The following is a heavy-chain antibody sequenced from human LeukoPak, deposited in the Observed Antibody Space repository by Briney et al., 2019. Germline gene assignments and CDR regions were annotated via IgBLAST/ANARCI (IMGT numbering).Heavy chain of an antibody. CDR2: INSDGSGT. D-gene: IGHD2-21*02. J-gene: IGHJ4*02. V-gene: IGHV3-74*01. Sequence: GSLRLSCAASGFTFSNYWMHWVRQAPGKGLVWVSRINSDGSGTSYADSVKGRFTISRDNAKNTLPLQMNSLRAEDTAVYYCARPPPYCGGDCYRFDYWGQGTLVTVSS. CDR3: ARPPPYCGGDCYRFDY. CDR1: GFTFSNYW.